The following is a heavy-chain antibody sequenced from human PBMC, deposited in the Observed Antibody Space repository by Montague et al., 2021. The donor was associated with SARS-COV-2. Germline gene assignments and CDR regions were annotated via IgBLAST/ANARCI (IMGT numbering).Heavy chain of an antibody. CDR1: GDRVSSNIAA. Sequence: CAIPGDRVSSNIAAWNWIRQSPSRGLEWLGRTYYRSKWYNDYAVSVRSRITISPDTSKNQFSLQLNSVTPEDTAVYYCTQERGPGRTTWHYFDYWGQGTLVTVSS. CDR3: TQERGPGRTTWHYFDY. D-gene: IGHD1-14*01. CDR2: TYYRSKWYN. V-gene: IGHV6-1*01. J-gene: IGHJ4*02.